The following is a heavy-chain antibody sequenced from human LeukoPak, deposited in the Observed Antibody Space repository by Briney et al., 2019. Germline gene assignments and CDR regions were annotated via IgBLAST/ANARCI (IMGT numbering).Heavy chain of an antibody. V-gene: IGHV3-9*01. J-gene: IGHJ4*02. D-gene: IGHD3-3*01. CDR2: ISWNSGSI. Sequence: GGSLRRSCAASGFTFDDYAMHWVRQAPGKGLEWVSGISWNSGSIGYADSVKGRFTISRDNAKNSLYLQMNSLRAEDTALYYCAKFSGYYTSLDYWGQGTLVTVSS. CDR3: AKFSGYYTSLDY. CDR1: GFTFDDYA.